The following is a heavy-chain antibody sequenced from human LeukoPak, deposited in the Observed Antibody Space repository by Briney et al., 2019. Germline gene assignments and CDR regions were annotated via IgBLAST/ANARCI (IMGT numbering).Heavy chain of an antibody. V-gene: IGHV3-20*04. D-gene: IGHD2-15*01. Sequence: PGGSLRLSCAASGFTFDDYGMSWVRQAPGKGLEWISGINWNGGSTGYADSVKGRFTISRDNAKNSLYLQMNSLRAEDTALYYCARDCSGGSCQVRDYWGQGTLVTVSS. CDR2: INWNGGST. CDR3: ARDCSGGSCQVRDY. J-gene: IGHJ4*02. CDR1: GFTFDDYG.